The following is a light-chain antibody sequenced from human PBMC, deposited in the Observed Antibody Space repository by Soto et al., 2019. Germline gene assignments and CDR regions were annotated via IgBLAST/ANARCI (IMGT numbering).Light chain of an antibody. CDR2: EVS. Sequence: QSALTQPASVSGSPGQSITIPRTGTSSDVGGYNYVSWYQQHPGKAPKLMIYEVSNRPSGVSNRFSGSKSGNTASLTISGLQAEDEADYYCSSYTSSSTRVFGTGTKVTVL. CDR1: SSDVGGYNY. J-gene: IGLJ1*01. CDR3: SSYTSSSTRV. V-gene: IGLV2-14*01.